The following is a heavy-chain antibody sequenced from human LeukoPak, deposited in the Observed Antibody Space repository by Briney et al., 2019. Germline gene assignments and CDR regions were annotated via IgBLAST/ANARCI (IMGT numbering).Heavy chain of an antibody. D-gene: IGHD3-22*01. J-gene: IGHJ3*02. Sequence: GGSLRLSCAASGFTFSSYAMSWVRQAPGKGLEWVSAISGSGGSTYYADSVKGRFTISRDNSKNTLYLQMNSLRDEDTAVYYCAKAVTMIVVGEDAFDIWGQGTMVTVSS. CDR3: AKAVTMIVVGEDAFDI. CDR2: ISGSGGST. V-gene: IGHV3-23*01. CDR1: GFTFSSYA.